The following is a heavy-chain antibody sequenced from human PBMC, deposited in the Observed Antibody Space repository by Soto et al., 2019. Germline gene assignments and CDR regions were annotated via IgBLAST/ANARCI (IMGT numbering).Heavy chain of an antibody. D-gene: IGHD5-18*01. CDR2: IRWNSGTM. J-gene: IGHJ3*02. CDR3: AKAALGYTYGPDAFDI. CDR1: GFNFDEYA. Sequence: PGGSLRLSCAASGFNFDEYAMHWVRQAPGKGLEWVSGIRWNSGTMDYEDSVKDRFTISRDKARKSLFLQMNSLRTEDTALYYCAKAALGYTYGPDAFDIWGHGTRVTVSS. V-gene: IGHV3-9*01.